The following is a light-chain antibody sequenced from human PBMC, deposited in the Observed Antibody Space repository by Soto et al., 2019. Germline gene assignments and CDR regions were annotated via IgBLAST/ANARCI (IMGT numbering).Light chain of an antibody. V-gene: IGLV2-14*01. CDR2: DVS. Sequence: QSALTQPASMSGSPGQSVTISCAGTSSDIGGYNYVSWYQHHPGTAHKLIIYDVSSRPSGVSHRFSASKSGNTASLTISGLQAEDEADYYCSSFSVASPLFGTGTKVTVL. CDR3: SSFSVASPL. CDR1: SSDIGGYNY. J-gene: IGLJ1*01.